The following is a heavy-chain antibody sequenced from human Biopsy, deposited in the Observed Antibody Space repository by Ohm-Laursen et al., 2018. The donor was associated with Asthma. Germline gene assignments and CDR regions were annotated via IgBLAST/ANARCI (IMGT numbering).Heavy chain of an antibody. CDR2: IKEDGSEK. CDR3: ARDVDLRSVY. CDR1: GFTFSSSA. V-gene: IGHV3-7*03. D-gene: IGHD2-15*01. Sequence: SLRLSCSASGFTFSSSAMSWVRQAPGKGLERVANIKEDGSEKNYVDSVKGRFTTSRDNGKNSLYLQMNSLRAEDTAVYYCARDVDLRSVYWGQGTLVIVSS. J-gene: IGHJ4*02.